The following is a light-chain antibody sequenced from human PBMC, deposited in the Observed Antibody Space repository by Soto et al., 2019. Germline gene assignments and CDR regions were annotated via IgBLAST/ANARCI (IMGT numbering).Light chain of an antibody. CDR2: TTA. CDR3: RQERSYPRT. V-gene: IGKV1-39*01. J-gene: IGKJ1*01. CDR1: QSVRSN. Sequence: DIHITHSPSSLSASVGDTITITCRASQSVRSNLNGYQQKPGKAPDLLIFTTASLQSEVTSRFSGSGSGTDFTLTISGLQPEDFATFYCRQERSYPRTFGQGTKVDIK.